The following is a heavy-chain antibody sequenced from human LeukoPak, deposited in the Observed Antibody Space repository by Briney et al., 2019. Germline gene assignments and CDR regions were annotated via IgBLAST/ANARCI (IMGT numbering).Heavy chain of an antibody. D-gene: IGHD4-23*01. J-gene: IGHJ6*02. V-gene: IGHV4-59*08. CDR3: ARQKRWPTSYYYYYGMDV. CDR2: IYYSGST. Sequence: SETLSLTCTVSGGSISSYYWSWIRQPPGKGLEWIGYIYYSGSTNYNPSLKSRVTISVDTSKNQFSLKLSSVTAADTAVYYCARQKRWPTSYYYYYGMDVWGQGTTVTVSS. CDR1: GGSISSYY.